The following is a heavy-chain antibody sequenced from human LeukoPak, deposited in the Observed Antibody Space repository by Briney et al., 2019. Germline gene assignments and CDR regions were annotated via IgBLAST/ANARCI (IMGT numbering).Heavy chain of an antibody. CDR3: ATLYHDHGAY. V-gene: IGHV3-23*01. Sequence: GGSLRLSCAASGLTFTNNAMSWVRQAPGKGLGGVSAISGSGGTFYADSVKGRFAISRDNSENILYLQMNSLRAEDTALYYCATLYHDHGAYWGQGTLVTVSS. CDR1: GLTFTNNA. D-gene: IGHD4-17*01. J-gene: IGHJ4*02. CDR2: ISGSGGT.